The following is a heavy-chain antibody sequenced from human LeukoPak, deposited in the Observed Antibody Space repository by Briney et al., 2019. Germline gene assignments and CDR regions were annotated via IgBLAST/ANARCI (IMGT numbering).Heavy chain of an antibody. V-gene: IGHV3-74*03. CDR2: INIDGSTT. Sequence: GGSLRLSCAASGFTFSSYWMHWVRQVPGKGLVWVSRINIDGSTTTYADSVKGRFTISRDNAKNSLYLQMNSLRAEDTAVYYCAREYSSSTPNAVYYYGMDVWGKGTTVTVSS. J-gene: IGHJ6*04. D-gene: IGHD6-13*01. CDR1: GFTFSSYW. CDR3: AREYSSSTPNAVYYYGMDV.